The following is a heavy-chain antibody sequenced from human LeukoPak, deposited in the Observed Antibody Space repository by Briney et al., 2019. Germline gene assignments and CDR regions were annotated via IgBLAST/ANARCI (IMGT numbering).Heavy chain of an antibody. D-gene: IGHD4-17*01. CDR2: IYNSGST. CDR1: GGSVNSGSYY. Sequence: SETLSLTCTVSGGSVNSGSYYWSWIGQPPGNGLEWIGYIYNSGSTNYNPSLKSRVTISVDTSKNQFSLKLSSVTAADTAVYYCARTTYGDYGGGFDYWGQGTLVTVSS. CDR3: ARTTYGDYGGGFDY. J-gene: IGHJ4*02. V-gene: IGHV4-61*01.